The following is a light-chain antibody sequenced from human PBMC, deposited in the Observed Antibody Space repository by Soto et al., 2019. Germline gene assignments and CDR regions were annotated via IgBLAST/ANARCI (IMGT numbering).Light chain of an antibody. CDR1: QDIRND. Sequence: DIQMTQSPSSLSASVGDRVTLTCRTSQDIRNDLGWYQQRPGKAPKRLIYATSSLQSGVPSRFSGSGFGTEFTLTVSSLQPEDFATYYCLQHHSYSWTFGQGTKVDIK. J-gene: IGKJ1*01. V-gene: IGKV1-17*01. CDR3: LQHHSYSWT. CDR2: ATS.